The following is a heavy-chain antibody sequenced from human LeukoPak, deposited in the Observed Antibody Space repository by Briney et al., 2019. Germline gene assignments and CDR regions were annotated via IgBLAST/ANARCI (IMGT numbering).Heavy chain of an antibody. J-gene: IGHJ6*02. CDR2: IIPICGIA. Sequence: ASVKVSCKASGGTFSSYAISWVRQAPGQGLEWMGRIIPICGIANYAQKFQGRVTITADKSTSTAYMELSSLRSEDTAVYYCARDHCSSTSCHLPFDVWGQGTTVTVSS. CDR3: ARDHCSSTSCHLPFDV. D-gene: IGHD2-2*01. V-gene: IGHV1-69*04. CDR1: GGTFSSYA.